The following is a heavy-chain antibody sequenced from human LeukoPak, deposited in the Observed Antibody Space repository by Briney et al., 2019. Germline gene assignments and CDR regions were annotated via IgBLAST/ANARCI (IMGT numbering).Heavy chain of an antibody. CDR1: GGSISSSSYY. CDR3: ARHRSGRPIGY. CDR2: IYYSGST. Sequence: SETLSLTCTVSGGSISSSSYYWGWIRQPPGKGLEWIGSIYYSGSTYYNPSLKSRVTISVDTSKNQFSLKLSSVTAADTAVYYCARHRSGRPIGYWGQGTLVTVSS. J-gene: IGHJ4*02. V-gene: IGHV4-39*01. D-gene: IGHD3-10*01.